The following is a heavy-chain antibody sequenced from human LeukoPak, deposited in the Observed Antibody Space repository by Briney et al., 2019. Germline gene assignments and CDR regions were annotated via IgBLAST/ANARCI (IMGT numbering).Heavy chain of an antibody. CDR2: IIPIFGTA. J-gene: IGHJ6*03. CDR3: AYCSSTSCYNYYYYYMDV. V-gene: IGHV1-69*13. CDR1: GGTFSSYA. D-gene: IGHD2-2*02. Sequence: SVKVSCKASGGTFSSYAISWVRQAPGQGLEWMGGIIPIFGTANYAQKFQGRVTITADESTSTAYMELSSLRSEDTAVYYCAYCSSTSCYNYYYYYMDVWGKGTTVTVSS.